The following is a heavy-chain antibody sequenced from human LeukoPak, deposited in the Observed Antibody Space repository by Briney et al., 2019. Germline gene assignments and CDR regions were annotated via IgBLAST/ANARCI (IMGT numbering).Heavy chain of an antibody. CDR3: AGNTAMGTDY. D-gene: IGHD5-18*01. Sequence: SETLSLTCTVSGGSISSSSSYWGWIRQPPGKGLEWIGSIYHSGSTYYNPSLKSRVTISVDTSKNQFSLKLSSVTAADTAVYYCAGNTAMGTDYWGQGTLVTVSS. CDR1: GGSISSSSSY. J-gene: IGHJ4*02. V-gene: IGHV4-39*07. CDR2: IYHSGST.